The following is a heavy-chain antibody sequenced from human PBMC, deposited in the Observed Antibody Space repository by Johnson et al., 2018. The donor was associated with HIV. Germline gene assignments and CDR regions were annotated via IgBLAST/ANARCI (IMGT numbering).Heavy chain of an antibody. J-gene: IGHJ3*02. CDR3: AKGDCSGGSCYSFTDAFDI. V-gene: IGHV3-30*04. CDR2: ISYDGSNK. D-gene: IGHD2-15*01. Sequence: QVLLVESGGGVVQPGRSLRLSCAASGFTFSSYAMHSVRQAPGKGLECVAVISYDGSNKYYADSVKGRFTISRDNSKNTLYMQMNSLRAEDTVVYYCAKGDCSGGSCYSFTDAFDIWGQGTMVTVSS. CDR1: GFTFSSYA.